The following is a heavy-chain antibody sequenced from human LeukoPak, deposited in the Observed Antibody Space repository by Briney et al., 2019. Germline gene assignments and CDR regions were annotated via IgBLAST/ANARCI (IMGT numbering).Heavy chain of an antibody. V-gene: IGHV3-23*01. CDR3: AKSNDSSGYLLVPQFDY. J-gene: IGHJ4*02. D-gene: IGHD3-22*01. CDR2: ISGSGGST. CDR1: GFTFSSYA. Sequence: PGGSLRLSCAASGFTFSSYAMSWVRQAPGKGLEWVSAISGSGGSTYYADSVKGRFTISRDNSKNTLYLQMNSLRVEDTAVYYCAKSNDSSGYLLVPQFDYWGQGTLVTVSS.